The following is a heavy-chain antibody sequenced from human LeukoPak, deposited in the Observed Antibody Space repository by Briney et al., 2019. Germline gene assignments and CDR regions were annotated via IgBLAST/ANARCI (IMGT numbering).Heavy chain of an antibody. CDR2: ISGSSGST. Sequence: GGSLRLSCAASGFTFSRQTMSWVRQAPGKGLEWVSAISGSSGSTYYADSVKGRFTISRDNSNNTLYLQMNSLRAEDTAVYYCAKDVGSSWSYYFDYWGQGTLVTVSS. D-gene: IGHD6-13*01. CDR3: AKDVGSSWSYYFDY. CDR1: GFTFSRQT. J-gene: IGHJ4*02. V-gene: IGHV3-23*01.